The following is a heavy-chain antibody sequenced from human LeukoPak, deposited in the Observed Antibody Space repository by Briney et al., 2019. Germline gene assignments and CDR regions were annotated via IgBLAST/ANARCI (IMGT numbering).Heavy chain of an antibody. CDR2: IKKDGSEK. D-gene: IGHD1-26*01. J-gene: IGHJ3*02. CDR1: GLTFSTYW. Sequence: GGSLRLSCAASGLTFSTYWMSWVRQAPGKGLEWVGNIKKDGSEKYYVDSVKGRFTISRDNAKNSLYLQMNSLRADDTAVYHCARQETSSYNGAFDIWGQGTMVTVSS. CDR3: ARQETSSYNGAFDI. V-gene: IGHV3-7*01.